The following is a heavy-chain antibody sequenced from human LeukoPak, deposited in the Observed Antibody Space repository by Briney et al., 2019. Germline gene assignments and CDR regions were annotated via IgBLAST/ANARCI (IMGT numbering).Heavy chain of an antibody. J-gene: IGHJ5*02. CDR2: IIPIFGTA. V-gene: IGHV1-69*05. Sequence: GASVMVSCKASGGTFSSYAISWVRQAPGQGLEWMGGIIPIFGTANYAQKFQGRVTITRNTSISTAYMELSSLRSEDTAVYYCARGYYDFWSGYYNEHWFDPWGQGTLVTVSS. CDR3: ARGYYDFWSGYYNEHWFDP. D-gene: IGHD3-3*01. CDR1: GGTFSSYA.